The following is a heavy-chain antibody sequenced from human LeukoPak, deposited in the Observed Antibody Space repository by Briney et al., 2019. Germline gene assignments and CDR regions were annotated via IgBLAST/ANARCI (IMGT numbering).Heavy chain of an antibody. D-gene: IGHD2-2*01. CDR3: ASGVVPAAIPYYYMDV. V-gene: IGHV4-59*11. Sequence: SETLSLTCTVSGGSISSHYWSWIRQPPGKGLEWIGYIYYSGSTNYNPSLKSRVTISVDTSKNQFSLKLSSVTAADMAVYYCASGVVPAAIPYYYMDVWGKGTTVTVSS. J-gene: IGHJ6*03. CDR1: GGSISSHY. CDR2: IYYSGST.